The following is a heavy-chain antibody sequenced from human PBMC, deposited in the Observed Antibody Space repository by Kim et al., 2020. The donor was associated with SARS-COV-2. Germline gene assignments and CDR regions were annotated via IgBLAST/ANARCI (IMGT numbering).Heavy chain of an antibody. CDR3: ATPSYDSSGYRKGRWYFDL. J-gene: IGHJ2*01. D-gene: IGHD3-22*01. V-gene: IGHV4-34*01. Sequence: SRVTISVDTSKNQFSLKLSSVTAADTAVYYCATPSYDSSGYRKGRWYFDLWGRGTLVTVSS.